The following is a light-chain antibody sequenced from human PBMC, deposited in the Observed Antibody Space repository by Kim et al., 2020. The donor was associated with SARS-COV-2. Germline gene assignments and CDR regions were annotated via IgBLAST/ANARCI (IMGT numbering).Light chain of an antibody. CDR1: NGHSHCA. Sequence: ASVKLTCTLSNGHSHCAIAWQQQQPEKGPRYLIRLHSDGSLSKGDGVPVRCSGSSSGAERYLTISSLQSEDEGDYYCQTWGTGIWVFGGGTQLTVL. J-gene: IGLJ3*02. CDR3: QTWGTGIWV. CDR2: LHSDGSL. V-gene: IGLV4-69*01.